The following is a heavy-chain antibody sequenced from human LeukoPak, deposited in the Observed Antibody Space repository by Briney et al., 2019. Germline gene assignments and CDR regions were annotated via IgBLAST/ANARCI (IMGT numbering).Heavy chain of an antibody. Sequence: GGSLRLSCAVSGFIFNNYIMNWVRQAPGKGLKWVSSITGSGSFVYYADSVKGRFTISRDNAKNSLFLQMNSLRAEDTAVYYCARYYYGSGSYEDYWGQGTLVTVSS. V-gene: IGHV3-21*01. CDR2: ITGSGSFV. CDR3: ARYYYGSGSYEDY. D-gene: IGHD3-10*01. J-gene: IGHJ4*02. CDR1: GFIFNNYI.